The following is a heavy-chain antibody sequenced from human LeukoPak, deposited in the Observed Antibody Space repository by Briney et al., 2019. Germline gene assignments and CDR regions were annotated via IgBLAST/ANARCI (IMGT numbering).Heavy chain of an antibody. D-gene: IGHD2-15*01. CDR3: ARVGRSDCSGGSCYSLWFDP. CDR1: GYTLTDYF. Sequence: GASVKVSCKASGYTLTDYFMHWVRQAPGQGLEWMGWINPNSGGTNYAQKFQGRVTMTRDTSISTAYMELSRLRSDDTAVYYCARVGRSDCSGGSCYSLWFDPWGQGTPVTVSS. CDR2: INPNSGGT. V-gene: IGHV1-2*02. J-gene: IGHJ5*02.